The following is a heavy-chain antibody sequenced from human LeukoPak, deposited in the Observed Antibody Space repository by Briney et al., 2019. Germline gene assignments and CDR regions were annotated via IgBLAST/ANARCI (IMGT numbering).Heavy chain of an antibody. CDR1: GYTFTNYA. Sequence: ASVKVSCKASGYTFTNYAVHWVRQAPGQRLEWMGIINPSGGSTSYAQKFQGRVTMTRGTSTSTVYMELSSLRSEDTAVYYCAFGQGYGDYNLPFDYWGQGTLVTVSS. CDR3: AFGQGYGDYNLPFDY. J-gene: IGHJ4*02. CDR2: INPSGGST. D-gene: IGHD4-17*01. V-gene: IGHV1-46*01.